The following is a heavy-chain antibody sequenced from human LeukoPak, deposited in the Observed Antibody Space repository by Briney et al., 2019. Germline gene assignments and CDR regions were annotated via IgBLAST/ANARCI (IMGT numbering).Heavy chain of an antibody. D-gene: IGHD5-12*01. V-gene: IGHV3-21*01. Sequence: GGSLRLSCAASGLTFGNYAMTWVRQAQGKGLQWVSAITGSGGNTYYARSVEGRFTISRDTAKDSLYLQMNSLRAEDTAVYYCARDRGHSGYDLYDYWGQGTLVTVSS. J-gene: IGHJ4*02. CDR1: GLTFGNYA. CDR2: ITGSGGNT. CDR3: ARDRGHSGYDLYDY.